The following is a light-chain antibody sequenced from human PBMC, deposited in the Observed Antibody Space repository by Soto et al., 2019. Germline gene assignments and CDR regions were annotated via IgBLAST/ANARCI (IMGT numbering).Light chain of an antibody. V-gene: IGLV2-14*03. CDR1: SSDVGAYNF. Sequence: QSVLTQPASVSGSPGQSITISCTGTSSDVGAYNFVSWYQQHPGKLPKLMIFDVSRRPSGVSDRFSDSQSGNPASLTISGFQADDEADYYCVSYTRRSTHVFGIGINVTIL. J-gene: IGLJ1*01. CDR3: VSYTRRSTHV. CDR2: DVS.